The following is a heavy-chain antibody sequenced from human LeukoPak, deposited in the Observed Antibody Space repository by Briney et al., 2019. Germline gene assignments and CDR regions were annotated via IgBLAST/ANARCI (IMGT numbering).Heavy chain of an antibody. CDR3: ASARAYYYMDV. V-gene: IGHV4-59*11. CDR2: IYYSGST. CDR1: GGSISSHY. J-gene: IGHJ6*03. Sequence: SETLSLTCTVSGGSISSHYWSWIRQPPGKGLEWIGYIYYSGSTNYNPSLKSRVTISVDTSKNQFSLKLSSVTAADTAVYYCASARAYYYMDVWGKGTTVTVSS.